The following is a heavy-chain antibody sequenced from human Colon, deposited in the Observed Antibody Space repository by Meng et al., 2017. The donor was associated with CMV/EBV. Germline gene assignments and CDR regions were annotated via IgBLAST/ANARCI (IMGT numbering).Heavy chain of an antibody. V-gene: IGHV4-4*02. CDR1: GDSISNNNW. Sequence: SETLSLTCTVSGDSISNNNWWSCVRQPPGKGLECIGEIYHSGSTNYNTSLKSRVTISVDTSRNQFSLNLNSVTAADTAVYYCARNGQWLVGGSYYYYGMDVWGQGTTVTVSS. J-gene: IGHJ6*02. D-gene: IGHD6-19*01. CDR3: ARNGQWLVGGSYYYYGMDV. CDR2: IYHSGST.